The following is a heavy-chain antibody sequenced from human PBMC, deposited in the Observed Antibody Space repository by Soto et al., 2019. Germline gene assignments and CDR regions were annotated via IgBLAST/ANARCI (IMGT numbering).Heavy chain of an antibody. Sequence: PGGSLRLCCAASGFTFSNAWMNWVRQAPGKGLEWVGRIKSKTDGGTTDYAAPVKGRFTISRDDSKNTLYLQMNSLKTEDTAVYYCTTDLSILWFGEYPHWGQGTLVTVSS. J-gene: IGHJ4*02. CDR3: TTDLSILWFGEYPH. CDR2: IKSKTDGGTT. CDR1: GFTFSNAW. D-gene: IGHD3-10*01. V-gene: IGHV3-15*07.